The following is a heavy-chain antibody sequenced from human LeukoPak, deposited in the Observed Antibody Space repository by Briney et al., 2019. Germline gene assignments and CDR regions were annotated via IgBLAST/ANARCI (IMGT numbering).Heavy chain of an antibody. CDR3: ARVYYDFWSGYSPYDY. J-gene: IGHJ4*02. CDR2: ISYDGSNK. CDR1: GFTFSSYA. Sequence: GRSLRLSCAASGFTFSSYAMHWVRQAPGKGLEWVAVISYDGSNKYYADSVKGRFTISRDNSKNTLYLQMNSLGAEDTAVYYCARVYYDFWSGYSPYDYWGQGTLVTVSS. V-gene: IGHV3-30-3*01. D-gene: IGHD3-3*01.